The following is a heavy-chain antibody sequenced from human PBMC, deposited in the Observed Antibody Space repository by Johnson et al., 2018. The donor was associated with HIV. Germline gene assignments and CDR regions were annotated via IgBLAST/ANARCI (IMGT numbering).Heavy chain of an antibody. CDR2: INWNGGST. CDR3: ARADTAMVRGAFDI. D-gene: IGHD5-18*01. V-gene: IGHV3-20*04. Sequence: VQLVESGGGLVKPGGSLRLSCAASGFTFSNAWMSWVRQAPGKGLEWVSGINWNGGSTGYADSVKGRFTISRDNAKNSLYLQMNSLRAEDTALYYCARADTAMVRGAFDIWGQGTMVTVSS. J-gene: IGHJ3*02. CDR1: GFTFSNAW.